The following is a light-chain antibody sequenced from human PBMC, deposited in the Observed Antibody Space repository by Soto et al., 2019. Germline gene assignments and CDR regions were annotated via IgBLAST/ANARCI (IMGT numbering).Light chain of an antibody. CDR1: SSDVGSYNL. J-gene: IGLJ1*01. Sequence: QSALTQPASVSGSPGQSITISCTGTSSDVGSYNLVSWYQQRPGKDPKLMIYEGSKRPSGVSNRFSDSKSGNTASLTISGLQAEDEADYYCCSYAGSIPYVFGTGTKLTVL. CDR2: EGS. CDR3: CSYAGSIPYV. V-gene: IGLV2-23*01.